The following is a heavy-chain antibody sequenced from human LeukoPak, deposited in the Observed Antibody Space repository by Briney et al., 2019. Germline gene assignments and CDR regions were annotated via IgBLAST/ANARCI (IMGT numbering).Heavy chain of an antibody. V-gene: IGHV1-3*01. CDR3: ARDRFRSTFWDY. CDR2: FNAGNGNT. D-gene: IGHD1-26*01. Sequence: GASVKVSCKGSGYTLGTSTMHWVRQAPGQRPEGMGCFNAGNGNTEHSHKFQGRLTITRDASASIAYMELSSLRSEDTAVYFCARDRFRSTFWDYWGQGALVTVSS. J-gene: IGHJ4*02. CDR1: GYTLGTST.